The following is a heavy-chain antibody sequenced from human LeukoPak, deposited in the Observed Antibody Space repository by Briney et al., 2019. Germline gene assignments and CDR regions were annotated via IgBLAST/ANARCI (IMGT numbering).Heavy chain of an antibody. CDR3: ARGSTSPFGP. Sequence: SETLSLTCTVSGASISDSYWSWIRQSPRKGVEWIGYIYHTGSTNYNPSLKSRLTISVDTSKNQFSLKLSSVTAADTAVYFCARGSTSPFGPWGQGALVTVSS. D-gene: IGHD2-2*01. CDR2: IYHTGST. CDR1: GASISDSY. J-gene: IGHJ5*02. V-gene: IGHV4-59*01.